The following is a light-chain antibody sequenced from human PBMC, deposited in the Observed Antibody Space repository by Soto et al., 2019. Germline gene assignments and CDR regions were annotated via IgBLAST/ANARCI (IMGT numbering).Light chain of an antibody. CDR2: GAS. Sequence: EMVLTQSPGTLSLSPGERATLSCRASQSVSSSYLAWYQQKPGQAPRLLIYGASSRATGIPDRFSGSGSGTGFTLTISRLEPEAFAVYYCQQYCSSPPNTFGQGTKLEIK. V-gene: IGKV3-20*01. CDR3: QQYCSSPPNT. CDR1: QSVSSSY. J-gene: IGKJ2*01.